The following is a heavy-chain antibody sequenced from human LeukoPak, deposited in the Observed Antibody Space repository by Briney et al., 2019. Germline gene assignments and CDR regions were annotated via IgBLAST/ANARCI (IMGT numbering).Heavy chain of an antibody. Sequence: GGSLRLSCAASGFTFSSYAMSWVRQAPGKGLEWVAYIKSSGSPIYYADSVKGRFTISRDNAKNSLYLQMNSLRAEDTALYYCARDPSALDYWGPGTLVTVSS. CDR3: ARDPSALDY. J-gene: IGHJ4*02. D-gene: IGHD3-10*01. CDR2: IKSSGSPI. V-gene: IGHV3-48*01. CDR1: GFTFSSYA.